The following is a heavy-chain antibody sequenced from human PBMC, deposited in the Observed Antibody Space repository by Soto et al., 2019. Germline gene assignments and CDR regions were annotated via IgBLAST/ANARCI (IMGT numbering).Heavy chain of an antibody. CDR1: GYSFTSYW. J-gene: IGHJ6*02. CDR2: IDPSDSYT. Sequence: PGESLKISCKGSGYSFTSYWISWVRQMPGKGLEWMGRIDPSDSYTNYSPSFQGHVTISADKSISTAYLQWSSLKASDTAMYYCARPGKDDILTGYYSADYGMDVWGQGTTVTVSS. D-gene: IGHD3-9*01. CDR3: ARPGKDDILTGYYSADYGMDV. V-gene: IGHV5-10-1*01.